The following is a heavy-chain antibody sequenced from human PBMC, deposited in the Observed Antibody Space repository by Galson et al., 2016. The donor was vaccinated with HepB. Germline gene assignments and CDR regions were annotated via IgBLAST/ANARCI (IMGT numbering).Heavy chain of an antibody. CDR3: AKRTSHDYGALLDY. CDR1: GFTFRSYA. J-gene: IGHJ4*02. D-gene: IGHD4-17*01. V-gene: IGHV3-23*01. CDR2: MTDSGGST. Sequence: SLRLSCAASGFTFRSYAMSWVRQAPGKGLEWVSTMTDSGGSTYHADSVKGRFTISRDNSKNTLFLQMNSLRVEDTAMYYCAKRTSHDYGALLDYWGQGTLVTVSS.